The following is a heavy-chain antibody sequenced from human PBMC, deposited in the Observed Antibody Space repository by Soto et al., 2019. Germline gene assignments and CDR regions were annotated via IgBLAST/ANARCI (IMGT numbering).Heavy chain of an antibody. J-gene: IGHJ6*02. CDR2: IYYSGST. V-gene: IGHV4-59*01. CDR1: GGSISSYY. CDR3: ARDPVAGRYYYYYGMDV. D-gene: IGHD6-19*01. Sequence: SETLSLTCTVSGGSISSYYWSWIRQPPGKGLEWIGYIYYSGSTNYNPSLKSRVTISVDTSKNHFSLKLSSVTAADTAVYYCARDPVAGRYYYYYGMDVWGQGTTVTVSS.